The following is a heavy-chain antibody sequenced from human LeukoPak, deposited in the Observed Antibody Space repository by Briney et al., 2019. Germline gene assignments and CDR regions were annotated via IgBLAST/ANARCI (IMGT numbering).Heavy chain of an antibody. CDR3: AKDRNLYDVDTAID. J-gene: IGHJ4*02. Sequence: QPGRSLRLSCAASGFTFSSYGMHRVRQAPGKELERVAVISYDGSNKYYADSVKGRFTISRDNSKNTLYLQMNSLRAEDTAVYYCAKDRNLYDVDTAIDWGQGTLVTVSS. CDR2: ISYDGSNK. CDR1: GFTFSSYG. D-gene: IGHD5-18*01. V-gene: IGHV3-30*18.